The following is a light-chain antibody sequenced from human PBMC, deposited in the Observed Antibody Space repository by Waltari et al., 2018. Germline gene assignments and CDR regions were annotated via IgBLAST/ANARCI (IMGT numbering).Light chain of an antibody. CDR3: QHYYDNPDS. V-gene: IGKV1-6*01. Sequence: IQMTQSPSALSASVGDRVTISCRASQNIYSNLAWYQQKPGKAPKLLIYAASSLQSGIPSRFSGSGSGTDFTLTISSLQPEDSAAYYCQHYYDNPDSFGQGTKVEIK. J-gene: IGKJ2*03. CDR2: AAS. CDR1: QNIYSN.